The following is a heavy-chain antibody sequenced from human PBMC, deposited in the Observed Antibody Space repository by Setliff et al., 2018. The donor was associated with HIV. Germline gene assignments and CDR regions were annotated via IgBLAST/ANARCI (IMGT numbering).Heavy chain of an antibody. CDR3: ARDGDYNYYGMDV. Sequence: SETLSLTCSVFGASISGSDYYWSWIRQPPGKGLEWIGYIYYSGSTNYNPSLKSRVTISVDTPKNQFSLKLSSVTAADTAVYYCARDGDYNYYGMDVWG. CDR1: GASISGSDYY. CDR2: IYYSGST. V-gene: IGHV4-61*08. J-gene: IGHJ6*01. D-gene: IGHD4-17*01.